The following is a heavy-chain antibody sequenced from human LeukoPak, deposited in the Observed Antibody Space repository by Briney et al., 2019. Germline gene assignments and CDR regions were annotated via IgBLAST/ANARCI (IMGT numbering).Heavy chain of an antibody. Sequence: KPSETLSLTCTVSGGSISSSSYYWGWIRQPPGKGLEWIGSIYYSGSTYYNPSLKSRVTISVDTSKNQFSLKLSSVTAADTAVYYCAGIDSSGYYTVDYWGQGTLVTVSS. D-gene: IGHD3-22*01. CDR3: AGIDSSGYYTVDY. V-gene: IGHV4-39*01. J-gene: IGHJ4*02. CDR2: IYYSGST. CDR1: GGSISSSSYY.